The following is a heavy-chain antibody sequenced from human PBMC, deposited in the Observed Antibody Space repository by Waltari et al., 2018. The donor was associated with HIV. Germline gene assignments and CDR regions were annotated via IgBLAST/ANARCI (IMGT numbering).Heavy chain of an antibody. V-gene: IGHV2-70*04. CDR3: ARTVVPAAMFDY. CDR2: IDWDDDK. J-gene: IGHJ4*02. CDR1: GFSLSTRGMR. Sequence: QVTLKESGPALVKPTQTLTLTCTFSGFSLSTRGMRVSWIRQPPGKALEWLARIDWDDDKFYSTSLKTRLTISKDTSKNQVVLTMTNMDPVDTATYYCARTVVPAAMFDYWGQGTLVTVSS. D-gene: IGHD2-2*01.